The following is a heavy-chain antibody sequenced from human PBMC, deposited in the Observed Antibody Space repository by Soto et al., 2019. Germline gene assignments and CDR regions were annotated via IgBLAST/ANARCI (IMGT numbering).Heavy chain of an antibody. Sequence: QVQLVQSGAEVKKPGSSVKVSCTASGGTLNNYAVSWVRQAPGQGLEWVGGFIPIFNSAVYAQKFELRVTITADEYTSTAYMELSSLSSEDTAVYFCVREGRLGYFDYWGQGTLVTVSS. J-gene: IGHJ4*02. CDR1: GGTLNNYA. CDR3: VREGRLGYFDY. V-gene: IGHV1-69*01. D-gene: IGHD7-27*01. CDR2: FIPIFNSA.